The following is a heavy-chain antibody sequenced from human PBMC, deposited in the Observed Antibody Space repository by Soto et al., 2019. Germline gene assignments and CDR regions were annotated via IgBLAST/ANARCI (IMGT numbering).Heavy chain of an antibody. CDR2: INPNSGGT. CDR3: ARGGLVITKGGDYYYGMDV. J-gene: IGHJ6*02. CDR1: GYTFTGYY. D-gene: IGHD3-22*01. V-gene: IGHV1-2*02. Sequence: ASVKVSCKASGYTFTGYYMHWVRQAPGQGLEWMGWINPNSGGTNYAQKFQGRVTMTRDTSISTAYMELSRLRSDDTAVYYCARGGLVITKGGDYYYGMDVWGQGTTVTVSS.